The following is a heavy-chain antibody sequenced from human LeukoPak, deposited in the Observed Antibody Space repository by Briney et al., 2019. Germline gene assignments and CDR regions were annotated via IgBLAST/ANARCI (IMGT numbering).Heavy chain of an antibody. V-gene: IGHV4-39*07. CDR1: GGSISSSSYY. Sequence: SETLSLTCTVSGGSISSSSYYWGWIRQPPGKGLEWIGSIYYSGSTYYNPSLKSRVTMSVDTSKNQFSLKLSSVTAADTAVYYCARDRPPMYSSGWRGHAFDIWGQGTMVTVSS. CDR3: ARDRPPMYSSGWRGHAFDI. CDR2: IYYSGST. D-gene: IGHD6-19*01. J-gene: IGHJ3*02.